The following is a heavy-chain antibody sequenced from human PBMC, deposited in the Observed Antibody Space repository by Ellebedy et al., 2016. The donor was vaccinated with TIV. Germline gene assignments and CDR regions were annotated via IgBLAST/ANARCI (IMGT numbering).Heavy chain of an antibody. CDR3: ASDPGGGGDFGDNWFDP. CDR1: GVIVSDYF. J-gene: IGHJ5*02. V-gene: IGHV3-66*01. D-gene: IGHD2-21*01. CDR2: LYPDAKT. Sequence: GESLKISCEASGVIVSDYFMNWVRQAPGKGLEWVSVLYPDAKTNYTDSVNGRFIVSRDSFKNTLYLQMNSLTTEDTAVYYCASDPGGGGDFGDNWFDPWGQGTLVTVSS.